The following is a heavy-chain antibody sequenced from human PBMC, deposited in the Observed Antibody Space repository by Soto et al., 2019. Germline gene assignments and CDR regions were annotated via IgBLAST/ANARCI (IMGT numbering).Heavy chain of an antibody. CDR2: IYPGYSDT. CDR1: GYSLTSYW. Sequence: GESLKISCKGSGYSLTSYWIGWVRHMPRKGLEWMGIIYPGYSDTRYGPSFQGQVTISADKSITTAYLQWSSLKASHTAMYYCASDYSTNSPAYWGQGTLVTVSS. J-gene: IGHJ4*02. V-gene: IGHV5-51*01. CDR3: ASDYSTNSPAY. D-gene: IGHD4-4*01.